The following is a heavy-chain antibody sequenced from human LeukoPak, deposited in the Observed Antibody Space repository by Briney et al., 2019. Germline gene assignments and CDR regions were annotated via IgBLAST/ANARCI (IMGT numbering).Heavy chain of an antibody. CDR2: IGSDSGGI. Sequence: GGSLRLSCAASGFTFSSFAMIWVPQAPGKGLQWVSVIGSDSGGIVYADSVKGRFTISRDNSNNTLYLQMNSLRADDTAVYYCARQAYGSHFDAFDIWGQGTMVTVSS. J-gene: IGHJ3*02. V-gene: IGHV3-23*01. D-gene: IGHD3-22*01. CDR3: ARQAYGSHFDAFDI. CDR1: GFTFSSFA.